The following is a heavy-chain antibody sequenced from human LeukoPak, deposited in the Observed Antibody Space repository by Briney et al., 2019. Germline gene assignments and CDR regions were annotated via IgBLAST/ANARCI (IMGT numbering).Heavy chain of an antibody. CDR2: ISGGGGST. J-gene: IGHJ6*02. V-gene: IGHV3-23*01. Sequence: PGGSLRLSCAASGFTFSSYAMSWVRQAPGKGLEWLSGISGGGGSTYYADSVKGRFTISRDNSKNTLYLQMNSLRAEDTAVYYCARRGEGAVVRPYYYGMDVWGQGTTVTVSS. D-gene: IGHD2/OR15-2a*01. CDR3: ARRGEGAVVRPYYYGMDV. CDR1: GFTFSSYA.